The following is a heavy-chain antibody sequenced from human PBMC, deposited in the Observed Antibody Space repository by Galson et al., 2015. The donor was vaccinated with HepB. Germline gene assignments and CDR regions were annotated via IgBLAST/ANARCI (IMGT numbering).Heavy chain of an antibody. V-gene: IGHV3-30*04. CDR3: AREIAAEYYDFWSGSNSSYYYYYGMDV. CDR1: GFTFSSYA. CDR2: ISYDGSNK. D-gene: IGHD3-3*01. Sequence: SLRLSCAASGFTFSSYAMHWVRQAPGKGLEWVAVISYDGSNKYYADSVKGRFTISRDNSKNTLYLQMNSLRAEDTAVYYCAREIAAEYYDFWSGSNSSYYYYYGMDVWGQGTTVTVSS. J-gene: IGHJ6*02.